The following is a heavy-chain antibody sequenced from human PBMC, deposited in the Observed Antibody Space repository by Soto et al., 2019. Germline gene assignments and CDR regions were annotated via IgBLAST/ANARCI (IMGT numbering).Heavy chain of an antibody. V-gene: IGHV3-66*01. CDR2: IYSGGST. CDR1: GFTVSSNY. D-gene: IGHD1-1*01. J-gene: IGHJ6*02. CDR3: ARELYNEWYSHFSGMDV. Sequence: GGSLRLSCAASGFTVSSNYMSWVRQAPGKGLEWVSVIYSGGSTYYADSVKGRFTISRDNSMNTLYLQMNSLRAEDTAVYYCARELYNEWYSHFSGMDVWGQGTTVTVSS.